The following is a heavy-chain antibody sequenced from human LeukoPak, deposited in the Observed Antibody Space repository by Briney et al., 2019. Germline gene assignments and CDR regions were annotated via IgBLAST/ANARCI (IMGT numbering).Heavy chain of an antibody. CDR3: ARSQQLVRSWFDP. J-gene: IGHJ5*02. D-gene: IGHD6-13*01. V-gene: IGHV1-2*02. Sequence: ASVKVSCKASGYTFTGYYMHWVRQAPGQGLEWMGWINPNSGGTNYAQKFQGRVTMNRDTSISTAYMELSRLRSDDTAVYYCARSQQLVRSWFDPWGQGTLVTVSS. CDR2: INPNSGGT. CDR1: GYTFTGYY.